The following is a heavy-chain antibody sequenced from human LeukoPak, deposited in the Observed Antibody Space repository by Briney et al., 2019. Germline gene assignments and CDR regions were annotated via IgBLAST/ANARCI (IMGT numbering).Heavy chain of an antibody. J-gene: IGHJ4*02. CDR1: GGSISSGDYY. Sequence: PSETLPLTCTVSGGSISSGDYYWSWIRQPPGKGLEWIGYIYYNGGTYYNPSLKSRVNISIDTSKNQFSLKLSSVTAADTAVYYCARVTSYFHDIFTGYLDYFDYWGQGTLVTVSS. V-gene: IGHV4-30-4*01. CDR3: ARVTSYFHDIFTGYLDYFDY. CDR2: IYYNGGT. D-gene: IGHD3-9*01.